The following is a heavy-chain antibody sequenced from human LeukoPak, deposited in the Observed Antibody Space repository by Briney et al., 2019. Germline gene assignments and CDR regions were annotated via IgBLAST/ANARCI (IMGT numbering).Heavy chain of an antibody. V-gene: IGHV3-23*01. J-gene: IGHJ4*02. CDR1: GFTFSSYA. CDR3: AKDITRYYYDSQKAY. CDR2: ISGSGGST. D-gene: IGHD3-22*01. Sequence: PGGSLRLSCAASGFTFSSYAMSWVRQAPGKGLEWVSAISGSGGSTYYADSVKGRFTISRDNSKNTLYLQMNSLRADDTAVYYCAKDITRYYYDSQKAYWGQGTLVTVSS.